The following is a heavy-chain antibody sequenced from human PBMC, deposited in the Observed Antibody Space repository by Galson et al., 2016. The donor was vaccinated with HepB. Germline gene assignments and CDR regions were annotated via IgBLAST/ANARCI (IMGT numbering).Heavy chain of an antibody. V-gene: IGHV3-9*01. CDR2: IRWNSVSI. J-gene: IGHJ4*02. CDR1: GFTFGDYA. CDR3: AKSQECNCRGDSCLTLDY. Sequence: SLRLSCAASGFTFGDYAMHWVRQAPGKGLEWVSSIRWNSVSIGYADSVKGRFTISRDNAKNSLYLQMNSLRTEDTALYYCAKSQECNCRGDSCLTLDYWGQGTLLTVSS. D-gene: IGHD2-15*01.